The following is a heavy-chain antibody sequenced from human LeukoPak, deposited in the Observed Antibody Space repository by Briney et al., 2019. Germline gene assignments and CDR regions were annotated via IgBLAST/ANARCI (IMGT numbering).Heavy chain of an antibody. V-gene: IGHV3-48*04. Sequence: GGSLRLSYAASGFTFSSYSMNWVRQAPGKGLEWVSYISSSGSTIYYADSVKGRFTISRDNAKNSLYLQMNSLRAEDTAVYYCARAHYYDSSGFDYWGQGTLVTVSS. CDR1: GFTFSSYS. CDR3: ARAHYYDSSGFDY. CDR2: ISSSGSTI. D-gene: IGHD3-22*01. J-gene: IGHJ4*02.